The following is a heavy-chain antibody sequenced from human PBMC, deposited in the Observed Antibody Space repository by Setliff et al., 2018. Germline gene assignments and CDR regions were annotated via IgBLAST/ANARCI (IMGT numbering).Heavy chain of an antibody. Sequence: ASVKVSCKTSGFSFTTFGFSWVRQAPGQGLEWMGWISPYSGETNYAQKFQDRLSVTADASSKTTDMELRSLTSDDTAVYFCTRSRAPRVVLAADFDFWGQGTLVTVSS. CDR1: GFSFTTFG. CDR2: ISPYSGET. D-gene: IGHD3-16*01. J-gene: IGHJ4*02. CDR3: TRSRAPRVVLAADFDF. V-gene: IGHV1-18*01.